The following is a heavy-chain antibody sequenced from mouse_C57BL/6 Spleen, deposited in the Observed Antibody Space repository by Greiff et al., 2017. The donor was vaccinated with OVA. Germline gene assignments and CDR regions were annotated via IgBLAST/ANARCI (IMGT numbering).Heavy chain of an antibody. J-gene: IGHJ1*03. CDR3: AYYGSSPYWYFDV. CDR2: IYPGDGDT. D-gene: IGHD1-1*01. CDR1: GYAFSSSW. V-gene: IGHV1-82*01. Sequence: VMLVESGPELVKPGASVKISCKASGYAFSSSWMNWVKQRPGKGLEWIGRIYPGDGDTNYNGKFKGKATLTADKSSSTAYMQLSSLTSEDSAVYFCAYYGSSPYWYFDVWGTGTTVTVSS.